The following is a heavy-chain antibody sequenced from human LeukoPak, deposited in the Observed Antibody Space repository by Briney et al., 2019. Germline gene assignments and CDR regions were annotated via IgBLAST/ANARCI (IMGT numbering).Heavy chain of an antibody. CDR2: ISSSSSYI. J-gene: IGHJ4*02. D-gene: IGHD2-15*01. V-gene: IGHV3-21*01. CDR3: ARDPGYCSGGSCWNDY. CDR1: GFTFSSYS. Sequence: GGSLRLSCAASGFTFSSYSMNWVRQAPGKGLEWVSSISSSSSYIYYADSVKGRLTISRDNAKISLYLQMNSLRAEDTAVYYCARDPGYCSGGSCWNDYWGQGTLVTVSS.